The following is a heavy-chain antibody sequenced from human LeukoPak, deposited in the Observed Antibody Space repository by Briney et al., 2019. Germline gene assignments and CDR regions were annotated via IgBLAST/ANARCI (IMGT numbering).Heavy chain of an antibody. CDR2: ISTYNGNT. Sequence: GASVMVSCKASGYIFTQYGISWVRQAPGQGLEWMASISTYNGNTNYAQNFQGRVTVTTDTSTSTAYMELRSLRSDDTAVYYCARRTGYNYYYMEVWGQGTTVTAS. CDR1: GYIFTQYG. V-gene: IGHV1-18*01. CDR3: ARRTGYNYYYMEV. D-gene: IGHD3/OR15-3a*01. J-gene: IGHJ6*03.